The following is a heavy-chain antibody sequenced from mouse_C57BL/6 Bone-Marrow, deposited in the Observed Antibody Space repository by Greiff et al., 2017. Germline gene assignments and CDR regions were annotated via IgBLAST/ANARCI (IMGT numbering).Heavy chain of an antibody. D-gene: IGHD1-3*01. J-gene: IGHJ2*01. Sequence: EVKLVESGGGLVQPGESLKLSCESNEYEFPSPDMSWVRKTPEKRLELVAAINSDGGSTYYPDTMERRFIISRDNTKKTLYLQMISLRSEGTALYYCARQSGGLPYYFDYWGQGTTLTVSS. CDR2: INSDGGST. CDR1: EYEFPSPD. V-gene: IGHV5-2*03. CDR3: ARQSGGLPYYFDY.